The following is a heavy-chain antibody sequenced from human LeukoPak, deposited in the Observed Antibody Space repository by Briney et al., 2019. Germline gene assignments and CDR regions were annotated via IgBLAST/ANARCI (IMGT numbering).Heavy chain of an antibody. CDR2: ISAYNGNT. J-gene: IGHJ4*02. D-gene: IGHD2-15*01. CDR3: ARWLVVVAATYYFDY. Sequence: GDSVKVSCKASGYTFTSYGISWVRQAPGQGLEWMGWISAYNGNTNYAQKLQGRVTMTTDTSTSTAYMELRSLRSDDTAVYYCARWLVVVAATYYFDYWGQGTLVTVSS. V-gene: IGHV1-18*01. CDR1: GYTFTSYG.